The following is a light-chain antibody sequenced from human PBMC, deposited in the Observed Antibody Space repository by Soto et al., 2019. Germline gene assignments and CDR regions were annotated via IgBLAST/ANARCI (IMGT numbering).Light chain of an antibody. CDR3: QVWDSSSDHVV. Sequence: SYELTQPPSVSVAPGKTARITCGGTNIGSKSVHWYQQKPGQAPVLVIYYDSDRPSGIPERFSGSNSGNTVTLTISRVEAVDEADYYCQVWDSSSDHVVFGGGTKLTVL. V-gene: IGLV3-21*04. CDR1: NIGSKS. CDR2: YDS. J-gene: IGLJ2*01.